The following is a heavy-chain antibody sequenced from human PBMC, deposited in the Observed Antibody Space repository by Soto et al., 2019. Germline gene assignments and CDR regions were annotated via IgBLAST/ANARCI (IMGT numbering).Heavy chain of an antibody. D-gene: IGHD6-25*01. CDR1: GVSINNYY. Sequence: PSETLSLTCTVSGVSINNYYWTWIRQPPGKRLEWIGAIYYTGSTTYNPSLRSRVTFSVDTYKNQFSLSLTSVTAADTAVYFCEKVVSGGHLDYWGQGTLVTVSS. J-gene: IGHJ4*02. V-gene: IGHV4-59*01. CDR3: EKVVSGGHLDY. CDR2: IYYTGST.